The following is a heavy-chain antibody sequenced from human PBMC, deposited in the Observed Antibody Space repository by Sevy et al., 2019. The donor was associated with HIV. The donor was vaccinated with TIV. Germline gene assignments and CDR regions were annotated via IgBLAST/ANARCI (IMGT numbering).Heavy chain of an antibody. Sequence: GGSLRLSCAASGFTFSSYSMNWVRQAPGKGLEWVSSISSSSSYIYYADSVKGRFTISRDNAKNSLYLQMNSLRAEDIAVYYCARDRKDIVVVPAAPDYWGQGTLVTVSS. J-gene: IGHJ4*02. CDR3: ARDRKDIVVVPAAPDY. D-gene: IGHD2-2*01. CDR2: ISSSSSYI. CDR1: GFTFSSYS. V-gene: IGHV3-21*03.